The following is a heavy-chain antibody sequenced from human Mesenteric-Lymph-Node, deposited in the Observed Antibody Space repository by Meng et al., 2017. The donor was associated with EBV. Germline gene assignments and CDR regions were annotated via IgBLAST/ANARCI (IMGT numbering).Heavy chain of an antibody. Sequence: QVQLVESVGGLVKPGGSLRLSCTASGFTFSDHYMTWIRQAPGKGLEWISYITSSGRTIYYADSVKGRFTISRDNAKNSLYLQMNSLRVEDTAVYYCARDPRLNNCFDPWGQGTLVTVSS. J-gene: IGHJ5*02. V-gene: IGHV3-11*01. D-gene: IGHD2-8*01. CDR3: ARDPRLNNCFDP. CDR1: GFTFSDHY. CDR2: ITSSGRTI.